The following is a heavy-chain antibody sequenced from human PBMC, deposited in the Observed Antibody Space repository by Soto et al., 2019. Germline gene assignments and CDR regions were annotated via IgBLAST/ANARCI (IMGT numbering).Heavy chain of an antibody. CDR1: GDSIISTNW. V-gene: IGHV4-4*02. Sequence: KPSETLSLTCAVSGDSIISTNWWHWVRQSPDKGLEWIGEIHHGGNINYNPSLKSRVTISIDKSKNQFSLKLNSVTAADTDVYYCARVRQYGSRNNGDQDPCGEGTLVTVSS. J-gene: IGHJ5*02. D-gene: IGHD4-17*01. CDR3: ARVRQYGSRNNGDQDP. CDR2: IHHGGNI.